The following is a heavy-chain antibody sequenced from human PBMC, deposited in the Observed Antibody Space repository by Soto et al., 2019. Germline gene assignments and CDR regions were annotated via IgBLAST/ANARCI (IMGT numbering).Heavy chain of an antibody. D-gene: IGHD3-10*01. Sequence: EVQLLESGGGLVQPGGSLRLSCAASRLTFSSYAMSWVRQAPGKGLEWVSGISDSGGNTYYADSVKGRFTISRDNSKNTLYLQMNSLRGDDTAVYYFAKELWFGELFRDYYYGMDVWGQGTTVTVSS. CDR3: AKELWFGELFRDYYYGMDV. V-gene: IGHV3-23*01. J-gene: IGHJ6*02. CDR1: RLTFSSYA. CDR2: ISDSGGNT.